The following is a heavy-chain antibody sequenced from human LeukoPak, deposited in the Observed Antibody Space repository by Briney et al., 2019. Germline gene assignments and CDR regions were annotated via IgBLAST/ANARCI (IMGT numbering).Heavy chain of an antibody. Sequence: ASVKVSCKASGYTFTGYYMHWVRQAPGQGLEWMGWISPNSGGTNYAQKFQGRVTMTRDTSISTAYMELSRLRSDDTAVYYCARPNYDFWSGYPNWLDPWGQGTLVTVSS. CDR3: ARPNYDFWSGYPNWLDP. CDR1: GYTFTGYY. V-gene: IGHV1-2*02. J-gene: IGHJ5*02. CDR2: ISPNSGGT. D-gene: IGHD3-3*01.